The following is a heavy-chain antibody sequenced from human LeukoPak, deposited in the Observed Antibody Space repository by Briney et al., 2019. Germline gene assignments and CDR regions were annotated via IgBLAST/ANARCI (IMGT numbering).Heavy chain of an antibody. J-gene: IGHJ4*02. V-gene: IGHV3-7*01. CDR3: ARGVLGEGSYFDY. Sequence: PGGSLRLSCAASGFTFSSYWMSWVRQAPGKGLEWVANIKQDGSEKYYVDSVKGRFTISRDNAKNSLYLQMNSLRAEDTAVYYCARGVLGEGSYFDYWGQGTLVTVSS. CDR2: IKQDGSEK. CDR1: GFTFSSYW. D-gene: IGHD3-10*01.